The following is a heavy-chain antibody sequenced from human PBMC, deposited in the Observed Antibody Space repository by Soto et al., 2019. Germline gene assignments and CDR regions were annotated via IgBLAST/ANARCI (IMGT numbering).Heavy chain of an antibody. CDR1: RFTFSSYA. J-gene: IGHJ4*02. Sequence: QVQLVESGGGVVQPGRSLRLSCPASRFTFSSYAMHWVRQAPGKGLEWVAVISYDGSNKYYADSVKGRFTISRDNSKNTLYLQMNSLRTDDTAAYYCARGSGGRATPIAYWGQGTLVTVSS. CDR2: ISYDGSNK. D-gene: IGHD2-15*01. V-gene: IGHV3-30-3*01. CDR3: ARGSGGRATPIAY.